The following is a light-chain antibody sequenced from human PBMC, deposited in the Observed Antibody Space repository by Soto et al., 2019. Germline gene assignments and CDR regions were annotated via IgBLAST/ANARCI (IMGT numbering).Light chain of an antibody. CDR3: QQRSNWPPIT. CDR2: DAS. Sequence: EIVLTQSPGTLPLSPGERATLSCRASQSVSNNYLAWYQQKPGQAPRLLIYDASSRATGIPDRFSGSGSGTDFTLTISSLEPEDFAVYYCQQRSNWPPITFGQGTRLDIX. V-gene: IGKV3D-20*02. CDR1: QSVSNNY. J-gene: IGKJ5*01.